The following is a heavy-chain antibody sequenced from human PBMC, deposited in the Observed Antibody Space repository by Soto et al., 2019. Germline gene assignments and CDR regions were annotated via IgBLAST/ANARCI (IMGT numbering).Heavy chain of an antibody. CDR3: ARHPVTYGSGSYEWFDP. Sequence: SATLSLTCTVSGRSISSYYWSWIRQPPGKGLEWIGYIYYSGSTNYNPSLKSRVTISVDTSKNQFSLKLSSVTAADTAVYYCARHPVTYGSGSYEWFDPWGQGTLVTVS. J-gene: IGHJ5*02. CDR1: GRSISSYY. D-gene: IGHD3-10*01. CDR2: IYYSGST. V-gene: IGHV4-59*08.